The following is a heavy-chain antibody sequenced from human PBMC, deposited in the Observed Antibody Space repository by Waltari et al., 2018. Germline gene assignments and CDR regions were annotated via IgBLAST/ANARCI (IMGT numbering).Heavy chain of an antibody. Sequence: QVQLQQWGAGLLKPSETLSLTCAVSGGSFSGYYWSWIRQPPGKGLEWIGEINHSGSTNYNPSLKSRVTISVDTSKNQFSLKLSSVTAADTAVYYCARIRAEWLGWYFDLWGRGTLVTVSS. D-gene: IGHD6-19*01. CDR3: ARIRAEWLGWYFDL. CDR1: GGSFSGYY. V-gene: IGHV4-34*01. CDR2: INHSGST. J-gene: IGHJ2*01.